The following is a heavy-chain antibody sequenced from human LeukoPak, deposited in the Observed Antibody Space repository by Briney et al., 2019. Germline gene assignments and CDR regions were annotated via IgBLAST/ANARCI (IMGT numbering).Heavy chain of an antibody. J-gene: IGHJ2*01. V-gene: IGHV3-33*01. CDR1: GFTFSSYG. CDR3: ARVSSSWYFWYFDL. CDR2: IWYDGSNK. D-gene: IGHD6-13*01. Sequence: GGSLRLSCAASGFTFSSYGMHWVRQAPGKGLEWVAVIWYDGSNKYLADSVKGRFTISRDNSKNTLYLQMNSLRAEDTALYYCARVSSSWYFWYFDLWGRGTLVTVSS.